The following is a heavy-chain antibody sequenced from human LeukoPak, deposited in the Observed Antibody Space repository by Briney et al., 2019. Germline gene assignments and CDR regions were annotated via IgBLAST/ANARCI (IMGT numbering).Heavy chain of an antibody. CDR1: GGSISSSSYY. D-gene: IGHD6-19*01. V-gene: IGHV4-39*01. CDR3: ARAIIAVAGVYYFDY. J-gene: IGHJ4*02. CDR2: IYYSGCT. Sequence: SETLSLTCTVAGGSISSSSYYWGWIRQPPGKGLEWIGSIYYSGCTYYNPSLKSRVTISVDTSKNQFSLKLSSVTAADTAVYYCARAIIAVAGVYYFDYWGQGTLVTVSS.